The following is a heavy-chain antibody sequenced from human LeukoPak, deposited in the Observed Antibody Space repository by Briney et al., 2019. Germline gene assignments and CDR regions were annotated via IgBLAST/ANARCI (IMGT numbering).Heavy chain of an antibody. CDR2: IYPDDSDT. J-gene: IGHJ3*02. CDR1: GHSFTTSW. CDR3: ATTPYCGSASCHAFDI. V-gene: IGHV5-51*01. D-gene: IGHD2-2*01. Sequence: GESLKISCQGSGHSFTTSWIAWVRQMPGKGLEWMGIIYPDDSDTTYSPSFQGQVTISADKSISTAYLQWSSLKASDTAMYYCATTPYCGSASCHAFDIWGQGTMVTVSS.